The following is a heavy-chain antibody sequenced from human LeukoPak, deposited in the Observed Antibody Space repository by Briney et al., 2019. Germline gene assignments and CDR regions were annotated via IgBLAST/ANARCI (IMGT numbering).Heavy chain of an antibody. V-gene: IGHV4-59*01. D-gene: IGHD3-9*01. CDR2: IYYSGST. Sequence: SETLSLTCTVSGGSISSYYWSWIRQPPGKGLEWIGYIYYSGSTNYNPSLKSRVTISVDTSKNQFSLKLSSVTAADTAVYYCARTPIYGDPRGTLTGWGQGTLVTVSS. CDR1: GGSISSYY. J-gene: IGHJ4*02. CDR3: ARTPIYGDPRGTLTG.